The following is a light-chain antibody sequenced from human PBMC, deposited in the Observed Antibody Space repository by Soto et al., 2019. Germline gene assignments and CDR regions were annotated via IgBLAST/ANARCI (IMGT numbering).Light chain of an antibody. CDR2: AAS. Sequence: DIQMTQSPSSLSASVGDRVTITCRASQSISSYLNWYQQKPGKAPKLLIDAASSLQSGVPSRFSGSGSWTHFTLTISRLQPEDFASYYCHQSYNTPWTFGQGTKVEIK. CDR1: QSISSY. CDR3: HQSYNTPWT. J-gene: IGKJ1*01. V-gene: IGKV1-39*01.